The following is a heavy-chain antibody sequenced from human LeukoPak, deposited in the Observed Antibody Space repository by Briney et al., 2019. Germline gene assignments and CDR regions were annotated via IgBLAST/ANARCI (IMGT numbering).Heavy chain of an antibody. J-gene: IGHJ4*02. CDR2: TSSYGTTK. D-gene: IGHD1-26*01. Sequence: GGSLRLSCAASGFTFSDYYMSWIRQAPGKGLEWVSYTSSYGTTKHYADSVRGRFTISRDNTRNSLYLQMNSLRAEDTAVYYCARVSGSSLTHYFDSWGRGTLVTVSS. V-gene: IGHV3-11*04. CDR1: GFTFSDYY. CDR3: ARVSGSSLTHYFDS.